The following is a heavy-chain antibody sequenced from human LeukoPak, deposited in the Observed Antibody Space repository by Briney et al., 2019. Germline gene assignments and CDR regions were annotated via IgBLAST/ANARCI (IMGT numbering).Heavy chain of an antibody. V-gene: IGHV4-34*01. CDR3: ARVRYCSSTSCPWGANWFDP. CDR2: INHSGST. CDR1: GGSFSGYY. J-gene: IGHJ5*02. D-gene: IGHD2-2*01. Sequence: PSETPSLTCAVYGGSFSGYYWSWIRQPPGKGLEWIGEINHSGSTNYNPSLKSRVTISVDTSKNQFSLKLSSVTAADTAVYYCARVRYCSSTSCPWGANWFDPWGQGTLVTVSS.